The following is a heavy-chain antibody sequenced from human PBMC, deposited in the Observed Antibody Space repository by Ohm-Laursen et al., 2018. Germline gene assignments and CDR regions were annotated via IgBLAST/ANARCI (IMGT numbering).Heavy chain of an antibody. J-gene: IGHJ6*02. CDR3: ASPIVVVVAATGPYGMDV. CDR1: GGSFSGYY. Sequence: SETLSLTCSVYGGSFSGYYWSWIRQPPGKGLEWIGGINHSGSTNYNPSLKSRVTISVDTSKNQFSLKLSSVTAADTAVYYCASPIVVVVAATGPYGMDVWGQGTTVTVSS. V-gene: IGHV4-34*01. D-gene: IGHD2-15*01. CDR2: INHSGST.